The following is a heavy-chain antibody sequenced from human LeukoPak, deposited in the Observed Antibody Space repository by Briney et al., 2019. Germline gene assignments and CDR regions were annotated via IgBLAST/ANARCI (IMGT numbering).Heavy chain of an antibody. CDR2: IKPDGSEK. J-gene: IGHJ4*02. CDR3: ARRNIYYTGSWYSGGSDY. Sequence: GGSLRLSCVASGFTFSNYWMTWVRQAPGKGLEWVANIKPDGSEKHFVDSVRGRFTISRDNAKDSLYLQMNSLRAEDTAVYYCARRNIYYTGSWYSGGSDYWGQGTLVTVSS. CDR1: GFTFSNYW. D-gene: IGHD6-13*01. V-gene: IGHV3-7*05.